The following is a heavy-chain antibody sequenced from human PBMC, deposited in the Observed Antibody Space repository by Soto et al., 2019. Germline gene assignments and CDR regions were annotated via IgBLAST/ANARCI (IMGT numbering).Heavy chain of an antibody. CDR3: ALGRFLEWTTYSDS. CDR1: GFTFSSYA. CDR2: IDDSGDST. J-gene: IGHJ4*02. D-gene: IGHD3-3*01. V-gene: IGHV3-23*01. Sequence: GGSLRLSCAASGFTFSSYAMTWVRQAPGKGPEWVSTIDDSGDSTFYADSVMGRFTISRDNSKNTLYLQMNSLRAEDTALSSCALGRFLEWTTYSDSWGQGTLFAVSS.